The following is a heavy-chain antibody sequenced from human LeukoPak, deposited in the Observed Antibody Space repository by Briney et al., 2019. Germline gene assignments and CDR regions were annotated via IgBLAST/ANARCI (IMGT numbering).Heavy chain of an antibody. J-gene: IGHJ4*02. Sequence: SETLSLACAVYGGSFSGYYWSWIRQPPGKGLEWIGEINHSGSTNYNPSFKSRVTISVDTSKNQFSLKLSSVTAADAAVYYCARSGTYYYGTVDYWGQGTLVTVSS. CDR2: INHSGST. V-gene: IGHV4-34*01. CDR3: ARSGTYYYGTVDY. CDR1: GGSFSGYY. D-gene: IGHD3-10*01.